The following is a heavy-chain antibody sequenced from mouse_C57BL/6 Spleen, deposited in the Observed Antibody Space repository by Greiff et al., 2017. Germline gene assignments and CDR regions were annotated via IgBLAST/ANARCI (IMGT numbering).Heavy chain of an antibody. CDR2: IDPSDSET. CDR1: GYTFTSYW. Sequence: QVQLQQPGAELVRPGSSVKLSCKASGYTFTSYWMHWVKQRPIQGLEWIGNIDPSDSETHYNQKFKDKATLTVDKSSSTAYMQLSSLTSEDSAVXYCARGGYYGSSSYYFDYWGQGTTLTVSS. J-gene: IGHJ2*01. CDR3: ARGGYYGSSSYYFDY. D-gene: IGHD1-1*01. V-gene: IGHV1-52*01.